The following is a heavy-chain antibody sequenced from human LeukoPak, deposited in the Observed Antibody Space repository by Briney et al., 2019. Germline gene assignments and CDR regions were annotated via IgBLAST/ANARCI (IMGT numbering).Heavy chain of an antibody. D-gene: IGHD4-17*01. CDR2: VGTSGHT. CDR1: GFTLSTYD. CDR3: VRSFYGDHPY. V-gene: IGHV3-13*01. J-gene: IGHJ4*02. Sequence: GGSLRLSCAASGFTLSTYDMHWVRQGPGEGLEWFAAVGTSGHTFYPDSVKGQFTISRENARNSVYLQMNSLRAGDTAVYYCVRSFYGDHPYWGQGTLVTVSS.